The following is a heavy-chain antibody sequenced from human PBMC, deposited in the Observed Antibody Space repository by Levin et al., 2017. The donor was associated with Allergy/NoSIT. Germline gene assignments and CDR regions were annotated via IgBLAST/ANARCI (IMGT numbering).Heavy chain of an antibody. Sequence: SCAVYGGSFSGYYWSWIRQPPGKGLEWIGEINHSGSTNYNPSLKSRVTISVDTSKNQFSLKLSSVTAADTAVYYCAAYSSSGHRDYWGQGTLVTVSS. CDR2: INHSGST. V-gene: IGHV4-34*01. CDR1: GGSFSGYY. D-gene: IGHD6-13*01. J-gene: IGHJ4*02. CDR3: AAYSSSGHRDY.